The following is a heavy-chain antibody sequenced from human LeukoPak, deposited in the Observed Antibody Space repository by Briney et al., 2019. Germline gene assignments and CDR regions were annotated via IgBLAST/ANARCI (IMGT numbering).Heavy chain of an antibody. CDR3: AKVRRYCSSTSCYTGWFDP. CDR2: ISGSGGST. D-gene: IGHD2-2*02. V-gene: IGHV3-23*01. CDR1: GFTFSNYA. J-gene: IGHJ5*02. Sequence: GGSLRLSCAASGFTFSNYAITWIRQAPGKGLEWVSEISGSGGSTYYADSVKGRFTISRDNSKNTLYLQMNSLRAEDTAVYYCAKVRRYCSSTSCYTGWFDPWGQGTLVTVSS.